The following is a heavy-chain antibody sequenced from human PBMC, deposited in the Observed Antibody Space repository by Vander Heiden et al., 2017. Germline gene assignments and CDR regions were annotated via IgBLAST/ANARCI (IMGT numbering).Heavy chain of an antibody. D-gene: IGHD4-17*01. CDR3: ARGLDTVSQSSPV. Sequence: QVHLQQWGAGLLKPSETLSLTCAAYGRSLSGFYWSWIRQPPGKGLEWIGEINRGGSTNYSPALKSRVTVSVDTSNNQFSLRLRSVTAADTAVYYCARGLDTVSQSSPVWGQGTTVTVS. CDR1: GRSLSGFY. CDR2: INRGGST. J-gene: IGHJ6*02. V-gene: IGHV4-34*01.